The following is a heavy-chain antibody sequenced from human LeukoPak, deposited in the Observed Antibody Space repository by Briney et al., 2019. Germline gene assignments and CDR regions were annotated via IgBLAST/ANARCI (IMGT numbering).Heavy chain of an antibody. CDR3: ARVEASGYDYGAFDY. CDR1: GFTFNRYW. J-gene: IGHJ4*02. Sequence: TGGSLRLSCAASGFTFNRYWMSWVRQAPGKELQWVANIKQDGSAKYYVDSVKGRFTISRDNAKNSLYLQMNSLRAEDTAVYYCARVEASGYDYGAFDYWGQGTLATVSS. CDR2: IKQDGSAK. D-gene: IGHD5-12*01. V-gene: IGHV3-7*01.